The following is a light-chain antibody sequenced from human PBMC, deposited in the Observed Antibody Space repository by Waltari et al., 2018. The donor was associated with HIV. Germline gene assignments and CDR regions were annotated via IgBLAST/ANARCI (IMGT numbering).Light chain of an antibody. CDR3: GTWDSSLSAEV. Sequence: QSVLTQPPSVSAAPGQKVTISCPGSSSNIAHNYVSWYQQLPGTAPKLLIYDNNKRPSGIPDRFSGSKSGTSATLGITGLQTGDEADYYCGTWDSSLSAEVFGTGTKVTVL. CDR1: SSNIAHNY. J-gene: IGLJ1*01. V-gene: IGLV1-51*01. CDR2: DNN.